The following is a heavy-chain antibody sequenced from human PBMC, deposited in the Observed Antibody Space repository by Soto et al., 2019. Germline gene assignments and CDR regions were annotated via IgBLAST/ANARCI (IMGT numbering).Heavy chain of an antibody. CDR2: TYHSGNP. D-gene: IGHD6-13*01. CDR1: GDTISTGGYT. J-gene: IGHJ5*02. Sequence: SETLSLTCGVSGDTISTGGYTWAWIRQPPGKALEWIGHTYHSGNPYYNPSLKSRVIISVDRSKNQFSLKVRSVTAADTAVYYCARVFSDSSSFFAPWGQGTLVTVSS. V-gene: IGHV4-30-2*01. CDR3: ARVFSDSSSFFAP.